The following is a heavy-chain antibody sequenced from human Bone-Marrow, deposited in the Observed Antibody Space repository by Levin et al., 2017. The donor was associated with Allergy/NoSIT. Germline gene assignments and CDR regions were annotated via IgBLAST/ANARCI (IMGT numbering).Heavy chain of an antibody. Sequence: ASVKVSCKASGYTFTSYAMNWVRQAPGQGLEWMGWINTNTGNPTYAQGFTGRFVFSLDTSVSTAYLQISSLKAEDTAVYYCARDLPYDYIWGSYRYTGVGRWFDPWGQGTLVTVSS. CDR2: INTNTGNP. J-gene: IGHJ5*02. V-gene: IGHV7-4-1*02. CDR3: ARDLPYDYIWGSYRYTGVGRWFDP. CDR1: GYTFTSYA. D-gene: IGHD3-16*02.